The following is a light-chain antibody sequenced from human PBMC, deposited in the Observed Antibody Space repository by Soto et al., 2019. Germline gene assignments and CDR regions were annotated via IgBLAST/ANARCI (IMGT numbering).Light chain of an antibody. CDR1: SSDVGRYNY. CDR2: DVA. J-gene: IGLJ1*01. V-gene: IGLV2-11*01. CDR3: CSYAGSYTYV. Sequence: QSALTQPRSVSGSPGQSVTISCTGTSSDVGRYNYVSWYQQHPGNVPKLMIYDVAKRPSGVPDRFSGSKSGNTASLTISGLQAEDEADYYCCSYAGSYTYVFGTGTKLTVL.